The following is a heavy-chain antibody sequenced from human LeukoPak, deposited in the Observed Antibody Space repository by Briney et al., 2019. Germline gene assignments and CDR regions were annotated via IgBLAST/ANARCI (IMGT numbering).Heavy chain of an antibody. CDR3: ARDYCSSTSCLFDY. Sequence: ASVRVSCRASGYTFTAYHMHWVRQAPGQGLEWMGRINPNSGDTNYAQKFQGRVTITRDTSISTAYMELSRLRSDDTAVYYCARDYCSSTSCLFDYWGQGTLVSVSS. V-gene: IGHV1-2*06. J-gene: IGHJ4*02. CDR1: GYTFTAYH. D-gene: IGHD2-2*01. CDR2: INPNSGDT.